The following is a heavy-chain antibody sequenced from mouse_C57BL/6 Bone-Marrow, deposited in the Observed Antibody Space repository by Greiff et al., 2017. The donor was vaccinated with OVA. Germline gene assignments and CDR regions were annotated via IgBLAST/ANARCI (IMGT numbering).Heavy chain of an antibody. CDR1: GFTFSSYA. CDR3: ASEFAY. J-gene: IGHJ3*01. CDR2: ISDGGSYT. V-gene: IGHV5-4*03. Sequence: EVMLVESGGGLVKPGGSLKLSCAASGFTFSSYAMSWVRQTPEKRLEWVATISDGGSYTYYPDNVKGRFTISRDNAKNNLYLQMSHLKSEDTAMYYCASEFAYWGQGTLVTVSA.